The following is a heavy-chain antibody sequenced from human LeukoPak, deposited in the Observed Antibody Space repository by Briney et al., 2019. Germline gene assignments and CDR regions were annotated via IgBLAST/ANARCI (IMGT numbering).Heavy chain of an antibody. Sequence: SETLSLTCAVYGGSFSGYYWSWIRQPPGKGLEWIGEINHSGSTNYNPSLKSRVTISVDTSKNQFSLKLSSVTAAGTAVYYCAALRYSSPLNYCWGQGTLVTVSS. CDR1: GGSFSGYY. CDR2: INHSGST. V-gene: IGHV4-34*01. J-gene: IGHJ4*02. D-gene: IGHD6-19*01. CDR3: AALRYSSPLNYC.